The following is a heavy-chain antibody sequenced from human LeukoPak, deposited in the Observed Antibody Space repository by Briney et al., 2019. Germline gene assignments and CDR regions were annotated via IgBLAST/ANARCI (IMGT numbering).Heavy chain of an antibody. CDR3: VRHPRGGPYFDY. J-gene: IGHJ4*02. V-gene: IGHV4-59*01. CDR1: GGSISSYY. Sequence: PSETLSLTCTVSGGSISSYYWSWIRQPPGKGLEWIGYIYYSGSTTYNPSLKSRVTISVDTSKNQFSLKLTSVTAADTGVYYCVRHPRGGPYFDYWGQGTLVTVSS. D-gene: IGHD3-16*01. CDR2: IYYSGST.